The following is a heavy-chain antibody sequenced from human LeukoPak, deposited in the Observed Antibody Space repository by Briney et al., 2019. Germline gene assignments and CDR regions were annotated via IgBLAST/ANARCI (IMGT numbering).Heavy chain of an antibody. J-gene: IGHJ4*02. CDR2: INHSGST. CDR1: GGSFSGYY. Sequence: SETLSLTCAVYGGSFSGYYWSWIRQPPGKGLEWIGEINHSGSTNYNPSLKSRVTISVDTSKNQFSLKLSSVTAADTAVYYCAPKGSSGYYRGNYFDYWGQGTLVTVSS. V-gene: IGHV4-34*01. CDR3: APKGSSGYYRGNYFDY. D-gene: IGHD3-22*01.